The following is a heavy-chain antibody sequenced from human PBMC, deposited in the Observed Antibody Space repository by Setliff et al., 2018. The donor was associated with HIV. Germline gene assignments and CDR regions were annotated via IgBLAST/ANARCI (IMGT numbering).Heavy chain of an antibody. CDR2: IIPILGIS. CDR3: ARATRAPGRRRPGGYYGMDV. D-gene: IGHD2-15*01. J-gene: IGHJ6*02. Sequence: ASVKVSCKPSGYTFTAYGLSWVRQAPGQGLEWMGGIIPILGISNYAQKFQGRVTITADKSTSTAYMELRSLRAEDTAVYYSARATRAPGRRRPGGYYGMDVWGQGTTVTVS. V-gene: IGHV1-69*10. CDR1: GYTFTAYG.